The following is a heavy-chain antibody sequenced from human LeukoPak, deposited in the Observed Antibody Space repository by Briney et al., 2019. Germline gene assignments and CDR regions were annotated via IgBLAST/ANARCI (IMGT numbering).Heavy chain of an antibody. J-gene: IGHJ4*02. D-gene: IGHD1-26*01. V-gene: IGHV3-23*01. CDR2: ISGSGGST. Sequence: GGSLRLSCAASGFTFSSYAMSWVRQAPGKGLEWVSAISGSGGSTYYADSVKGRFTISRDNSKNTLYLQMNSLRAEDTAVYYCAELAVGATTGQVIDYWGQGTLVTVSS. CDR1: GFTFSSYA. CDR3: AELAVGATTGQVIDY.